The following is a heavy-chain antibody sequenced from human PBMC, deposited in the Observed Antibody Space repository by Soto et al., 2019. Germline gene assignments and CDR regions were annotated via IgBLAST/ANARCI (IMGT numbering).Heavy chain of an antibody. Sequence: QVQLQESGSGLVKPSRTLSLTCAVSGGYIVSGGYSWSWIRQPPGQGLEWIGTAYPRGSTYYDPALKRRFTTSLALSKNHFSLNLNSVTAAHTAVYYCARVAGSGWYDAWGQGTLITVSS. V-gene: IGHV4-30-2*01. D-gene: IGHD6-19*01. J-gene: IGHJ5*02. CDR3: ARVAGSGWYDA. CDR1: GGYIVSGGYS. CDR2: AYPRGST.